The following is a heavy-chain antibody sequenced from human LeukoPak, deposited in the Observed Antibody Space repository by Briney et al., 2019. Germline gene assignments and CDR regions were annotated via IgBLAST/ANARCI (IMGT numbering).Heavy chain of an antibody. D-gene: IGHD3-3*01. V-gene: IGHV4-34*01. CDR3: ARRGFSGQYYFDY. J-gene: IGHJ4*02. Sequence: PETLSLTCAVYGGSFSGYYWSWIRQPPGKGLEWIGEINHSGSTNYNPSLKSRVTISVDTSKNQFSLKLSSVTAADTAVYYCARRGFSGQYYFDYWGQGTLVTVSS. CDR1: GGSFSGYY. CDR2: INHSGST.